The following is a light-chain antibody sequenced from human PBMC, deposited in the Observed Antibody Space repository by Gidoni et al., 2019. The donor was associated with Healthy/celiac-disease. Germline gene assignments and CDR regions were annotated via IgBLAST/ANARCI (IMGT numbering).Light chain of an antibody. Sequence: DLQMTQSPSSLSASVGDRVTITCQASQDISNYLNLYQQKPGKDPKLLIYDESNLETGVPSRCSGSGAGTDFTFTISSLQPEDIATYYCQQYDNLPLFTFGPGTKVDIK. CDR2: DES. CDR1: QDISNY. J-gene: IGKJ3*01. CDR3: QQYDNLPLFT. V-gene: IGKV1-33*01.